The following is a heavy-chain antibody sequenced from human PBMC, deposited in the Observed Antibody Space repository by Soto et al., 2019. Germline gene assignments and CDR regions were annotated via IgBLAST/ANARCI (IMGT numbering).Heavy chain of an antibody. CDR3: AGGPRVPADIGNWFDS. D-gene: IGHD2-2*01. CDR1: GGSFSGCG. J-gene: IGHJ5*01. V-gene: IGHV4-34*01. Sequence: SETLSLTCAVYGGSFSGCGWSWSRLPPGKGLEWIGEINHSGSNNSNKSLKSRVTIQVDTYKNQLSLKLSSVTAADTAVYYCAGGPRVPADIGNWFDSWGQGTMVTVSS. CDR2: INHSGSN.